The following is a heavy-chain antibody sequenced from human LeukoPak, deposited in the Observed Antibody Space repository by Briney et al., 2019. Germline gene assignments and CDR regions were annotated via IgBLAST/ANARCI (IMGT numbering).Heavy chain of an antibody. D-gene: IGHD5-24*01. CDR2: IGGSST. CDR3: AKRESGQGYGMDV. CDR1: GSTFSSYA. V-gene: IGHV3-23*01. J-gene: IGHJ6*02. Sequence: GGSLRLSCAASGSTFSSYAMSWVRQAPGKGLEWVSAIGGSSTFYADSVKGRFTISRDNSKSTLYLQMNSLRAEDTAIYYCAKRESGQGYGMDVWGQGTTVTVSS.